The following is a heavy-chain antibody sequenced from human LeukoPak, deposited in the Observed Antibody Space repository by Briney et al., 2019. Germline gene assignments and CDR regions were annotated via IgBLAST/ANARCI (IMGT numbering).Heavy chain of an antibody. D-gene: IGHD6-13*01. V-gene: IGHV3-7*01. CDR1: GFTFSSYW. Sequence: PGGSLRLSCAASGFTFSSYWMSWVRQLPGKGLEWVANIKPDGNEKYYADSVKGRFTISRDNAKNSLYLQMNSLRAEDTGVYYCATSSSWYYFDYWGQGTLVTVSS. J-gene: IGHJ4*02. CDR2: IKPDGNEK. CDR3: ATSSSWYYFDY.